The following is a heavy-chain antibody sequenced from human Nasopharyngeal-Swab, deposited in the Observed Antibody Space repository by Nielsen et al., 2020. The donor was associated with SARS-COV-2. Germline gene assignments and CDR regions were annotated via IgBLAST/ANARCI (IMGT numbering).Heavy chain of an antibody. V-gene: IGHV2-5*02. CDR1: GFSLSTSGVG. CDR2: IYWDDDK. CDR3: AHRLAAYSGPYFDY. J-gene: IGHJ4*02. D-gene: IGHD2-15*01. Sequence: SGPTLMQPTQPLTLTCTFSGFSLSTSGVGVDWIRQPPGKALEWLALIYWDDDKRYSPSLKSRLTITKDTHNNQVVLTMTNMDPVYTATYYCAHRLAAYSGPYFDYWGQGTLVTVSS.